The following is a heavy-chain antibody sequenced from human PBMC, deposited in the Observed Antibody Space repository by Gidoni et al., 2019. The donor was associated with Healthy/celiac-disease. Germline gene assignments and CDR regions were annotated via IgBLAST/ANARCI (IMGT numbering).Heavy chain of an antibody. Sequence: VPPADSGRGMVKPAGSMSRCCHDAGPHFSRSSMNWVRQPPGKELEWVSSISSSSSYIYYADAVKGRFTISRDNAKNSLYLQMNSLRAEDTAVYYCARDDLPQYSGSYYYYYYMDVWGKGTTVTVSS. D-gene: IGHD1-26*01. CDR2: ISSSSSYI. CDR3: ARDDLPQYSGSYYYYYYMDV. J-gene: IGHJ6*03. CDR1: GPHFSRSS. V-gene: IGHV3-21*01.